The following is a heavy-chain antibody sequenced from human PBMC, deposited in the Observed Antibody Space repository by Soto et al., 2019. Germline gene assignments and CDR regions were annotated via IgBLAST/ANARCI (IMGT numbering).Heavy chain of an antibody. CDR1: GYIFTGYH. Sequence: GASVKVSCKASGYIFTGYHIHWVRQAPGRGLEWMGRINPNSGDTEYAQNFQGRVTMTRDTSFNLVYMEMSGLMSDDTAVYYCARDARSTRGFDEMDIWGQGTTVTVSS. J-gene: IGHJ6*02. D-gene: IGHD3-9*01. CDR2: INPNSGDT. V-gene: IGHV1-2*06. CDR3: ARDARSTRGFDEMDI.